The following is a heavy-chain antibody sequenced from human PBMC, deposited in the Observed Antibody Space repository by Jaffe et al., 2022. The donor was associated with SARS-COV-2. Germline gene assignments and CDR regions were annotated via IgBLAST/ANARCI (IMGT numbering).Heavy chain of an antibody. CDR1: GYTFNSQA. J-gene: IGHJ4*02. D-gene: IGHD1-26*01. V-gene: IGHV1-3*01. CDR3: ARGLEYSGYRGVTAAAGKLDF. CDR2: INAGKGNT. Sequence: QVQLVQSGAEVKKPGASVKVSCKASGYTFNSQAILWVRQAPGQRLEWMGWINAGKGNTKYSQKFQGRVTITRDTSATTAYMELSDLRSEDTAIYYCARGLEYSGYRGVTAAAGKLDFWGQGTLVTVSS.